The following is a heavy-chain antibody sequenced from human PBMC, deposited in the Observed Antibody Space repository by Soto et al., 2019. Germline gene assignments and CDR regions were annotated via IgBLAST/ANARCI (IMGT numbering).Heavy chain of an antibody. CDR1: GHTFTGYY. CDR2: INPNSGGT. J-gene: IGHJ6*02. V-gene: IGHV1-2*04. CDR3: ARSIAWSGYESAHYYFYTMDV. D-gene: IGHD3-3*01. Sequence: ASVKVSCKGSGHTFTGYYMHWVRQAPGQGLEWMGWINPNSGGTNYAQKFQGWVTMTTDTSISTAYMELSRLRSDDTAVYYCARSIAWSGYESAHYYFYTMDVWGQGTTVTVSS.